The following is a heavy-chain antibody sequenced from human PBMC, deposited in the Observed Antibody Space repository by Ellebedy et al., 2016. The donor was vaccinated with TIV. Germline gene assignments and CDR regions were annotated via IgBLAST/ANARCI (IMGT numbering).Heavy chain of an antibody. D-gene: IGHD3-10*01. Sequence: GESLKISCAASGFTFSDYGMHWVRQAPGKGLEWVAFMRYDGSNKYYADSVKGRFTISRDNSKNTLYLRMNSLSAEDTAVYYCAREGNYGSGGEDYWGQGTLVTVSS. CDR1: GFTFSDYG. CDR3: AREGNYGSGGEDY. V-gene: IGHV3-30*02. CDR2: MRYDGSNK. J-gene: IGHJ4*02.